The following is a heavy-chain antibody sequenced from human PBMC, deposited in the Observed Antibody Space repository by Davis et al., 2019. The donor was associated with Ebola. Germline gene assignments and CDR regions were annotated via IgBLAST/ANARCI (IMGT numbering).Heavy chain of an antibody. Sequence: ASVTVSCKASGGTFSSYAISWVRQAPGHGLEWMGWINPNSGGTNYAQKFQGWVTMTTDTSTSTAYMELRSLRSDDTAVYYCARGVARGVVVAANYFDYWGQGSLVTVSS. D-gene: IGHD2-15*01. J-gene: IGHJ4*02. CDR3: ARGVARGVVVAANYFDY. CDR2: INPNSGGT. CDR1: GGTFSSYA. V-gene: IGHV1-18*01.